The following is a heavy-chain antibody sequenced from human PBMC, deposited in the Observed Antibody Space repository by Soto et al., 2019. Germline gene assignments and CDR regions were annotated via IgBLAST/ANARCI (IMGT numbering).Heavy chain of an antibody. V-gene: IGHV4-34*01. Sequence: SETLSLTCAVYGGSFSGYYWTWIRQTPGKGLEWIGEINNSGSTNYKPSLKSRVSISADTSKKQFSLNLTSVTAADTAVYYCARGECSSNYCFTRWALDIWGQGTVVTVSS. J-gene: IGHJ3*02. D-gene: IGHD2-2*01. CDR3: ARGECSSNYCFTRWALDI. CDR2: INNSGST. CDR1: GGSFSGYY.